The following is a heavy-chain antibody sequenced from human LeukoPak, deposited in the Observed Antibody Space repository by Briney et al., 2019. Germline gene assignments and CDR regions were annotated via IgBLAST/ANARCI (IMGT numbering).Heavy chain of an antibody. Sequence: GGSLRLSCAASGFTFSDYYMSWIRQAPGKGLEWVSYISRSGSTIYYADSVKGRFTISRDNAKNSLYLQMNSLRAEDTAVYYCARDDPYDFWSGLQLLDVWGQGTTVTVSS. CDR1: GFTFSDYY. CDR3: ARDDPYDFWSGLQLLDV. V-gene: IGHV3-11*01. J-gene: IGHJ6*02. D-gene: IGHD3-3*01. CDR2: ISRSGSTI.